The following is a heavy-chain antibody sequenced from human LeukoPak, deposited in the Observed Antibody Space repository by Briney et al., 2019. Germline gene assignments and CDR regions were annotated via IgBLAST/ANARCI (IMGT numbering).Heavy chain of an antibody. Sequence: PSETLSLTCAVSGYSINSGYYWGWIRQPPGKGLEWIGSIYHSGSTYYNPSLKSRVNISVDTSKNQFSLKLSSVTAADTAVYYCARVDCSSTSCYITWFDPWGQGTLVTVSS. D-gene: IGHD2-2*02. J-gene: IGHJ5*02. CDR3: ARVDCSSTSCYITWFDP. CDR2: IYHSGST. V-gene: IGHV4-38-2*01. CDR1: GYSINSGYY.